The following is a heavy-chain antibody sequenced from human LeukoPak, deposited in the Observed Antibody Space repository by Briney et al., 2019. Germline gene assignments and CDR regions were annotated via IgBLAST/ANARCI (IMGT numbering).Heavy chain of an antibody. CDR2: ISYDGSNK. V-gene: IGHV3-30-3*01. D-gene: IGHD1-26*01. CDR3: ARERGSGSLDAFDI. J-gene: IGHJ3*02. Sequence: GGSLRLSCAASGFTFSSYAMHWVRRAPGKGLEWVAVISYDGSNKYYADSVKGRFTISRDNSKNTLYLQMNSLRAEDTAVYYCARERGSGSLDAFDIWGQGTMVTVSS. CDR1: GFTFSSYA.